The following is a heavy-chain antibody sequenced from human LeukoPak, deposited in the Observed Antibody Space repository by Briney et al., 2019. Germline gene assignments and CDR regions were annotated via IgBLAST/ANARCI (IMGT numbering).Heavy chain of an antibody. Sequence: SETLSLTCTVSGGSISSSSYYWGWIRQPPGKGLEWIGSIYYSRSTNYNPSLKSRVTISVDTSKNQFSLKLSSVTAADTAVYYCAREGYYYDSSGYSPPIQWYFDYGGQGTLVTVSS. D-gene: IGHD3-22*01. CDR3: AREGYYYDSSGYSPPIQWYFDY. CDR2: IYYSRST. CDR1: GGSISSSSYY. V-gene: IGHV4-39*07. J-gene: IGHJ4*02.